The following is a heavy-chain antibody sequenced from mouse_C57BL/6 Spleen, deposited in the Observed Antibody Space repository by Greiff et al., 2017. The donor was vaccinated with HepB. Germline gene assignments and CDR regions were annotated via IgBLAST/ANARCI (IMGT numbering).Heavy chain of an antibody. CDR1: GYTFTDYN. Sequence: EVQLQQSGPELVKPGASVKMSCKASGYTFTDYNMHWVKQSHGKSLEWIGYINPNNGGTSYNQKFKGKATLTVNKSSSTAYMELRSLTSEDSAVYYCARSPPYYDYDGWFAYWGQGTLVTVSA. CDR3: ARSPPYYDYDGWFAY. CDR2: INPNNGGT. J-gene: IGHJ3*01. D-gene: IGHD2-4*01. V-gene: IGHV1-22*01.